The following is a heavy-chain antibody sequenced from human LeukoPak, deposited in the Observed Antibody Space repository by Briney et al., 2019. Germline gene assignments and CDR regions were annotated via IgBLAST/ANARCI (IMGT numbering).Heavy chain of an antibody. CDR3: ARDDGPAMGNDY. J-gene: IGHJ4*02. V-gene: IGHV1-2*02. CDR1: GYTFTGYY. Sequence: ASVKVSCKGSGYTFTGYYMHWVRHAPGQRLEWMGWINPNSGGTNYAQKFQGRVTMTRNTSISAAYMELSRLRSDDTAVYYCARDDGPAMGNDYWGQGTLLTVSS. D-gene: IGHD5-18*01. CDR2: INPNSGGT.